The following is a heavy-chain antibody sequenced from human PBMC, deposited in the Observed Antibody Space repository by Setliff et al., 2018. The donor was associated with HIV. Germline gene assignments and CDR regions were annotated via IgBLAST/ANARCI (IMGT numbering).Heavy chain of an antibody. CDR3: AKDHYGMDV. Sequence: PGGSLRLSCAASGFTFSRYGMHWVRQAPGKGLEWVAFISYDGSKKYDADFVKGRFTISRDNSKNTLYLQMGSLRPEDMAVYYCAKDHYGMDVWARGPRSPSP. V-gene: IGHV3-30*14. CDR1: GFTFSRYG. J-gene: IGHJ6*02. CDR2: ISYDGSKK.